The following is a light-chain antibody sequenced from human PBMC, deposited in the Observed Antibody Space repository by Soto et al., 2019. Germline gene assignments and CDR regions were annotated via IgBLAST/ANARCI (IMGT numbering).Light chain of an antibody. CDR3: QKYNSAPCT. J-gene: IGKJ1*01. CDR2: AAS. V-gene: IGKV1-27*01. CDR1: QGISNY. Sequence: DIQMTQSPSSLSASVGDRVTITCRASQGISNYLAWYQQKPGKVPKLLLYAASTLQSGVPSRFSGSGSGTDFSLTISSLQPEDVATYYCQKYNSAPCTFGQGTNVEIK.